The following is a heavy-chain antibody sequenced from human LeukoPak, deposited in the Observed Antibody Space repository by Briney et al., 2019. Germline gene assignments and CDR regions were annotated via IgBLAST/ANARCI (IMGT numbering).Heavy chain of an antibody. CDR1: GFTFSSSA. CDR3: ARVRVGAPA. V-gene: IGHV3-30-3*01. Sequence: GGSLRLSCAAPGFTFSSSAMHWVRQAPGKGLEWVALISYDGSNKYYADSVKGRFTISRDNSKNTLYLQMNSLRPEDTAVYYCARVRVGAPARGQGTLVTVSS. D-gene: IGHD1-26*01. J-gene: IGHJ4*02. CDR2: ISYDGSNK.